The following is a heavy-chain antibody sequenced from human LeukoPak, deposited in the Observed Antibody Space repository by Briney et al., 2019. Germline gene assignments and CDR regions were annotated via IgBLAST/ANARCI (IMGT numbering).Heavy chain of an antibody. CDR1: GYTLTELS. D-gene: IGHD6-19*01. J-gene: IGHJ4*02. CDR2: FDPEDGET. CDR3: AIGPTASGWLVGYFDY. V-gene: IGHV1-24*01. Sequence: ASVKVSCKVSGYTLTELSMHWVRQAPGKGLEWMGGFDPEDGETIYAQKFQGRVTMTEDTSTDTAYMELSSLRSEDTAVYYCAIGPTASGWLVGYFDYWGQGTLVTV.